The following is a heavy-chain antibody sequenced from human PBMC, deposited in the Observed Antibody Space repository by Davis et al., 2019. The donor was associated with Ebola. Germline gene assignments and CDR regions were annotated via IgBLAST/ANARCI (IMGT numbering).Heavy chain of an antibody. D-gene: IGHD5-12*01. CDR1: GGSISSSNW. CDR2: IYHSGST. CDR3: ARATDIVATIRDYYYGMDV. Sequence: SETLSLTCAVSGGSISSSNWWRWVRQPPGKGLEWIGEIYHSGSTNYNPSLKSRVTISVDKSKNQFSLKLSSVTAADTAVYYCARATDIVATIRDYYYGMDVWGQGTTVTVSS. V-gene: IGHV4-4*02. J-gene: IGHJ6*02.